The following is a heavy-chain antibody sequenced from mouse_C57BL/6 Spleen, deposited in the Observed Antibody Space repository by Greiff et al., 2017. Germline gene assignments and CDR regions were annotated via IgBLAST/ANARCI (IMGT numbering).Heavy chain of an antibody. J-gene: IGHJ4*01. V-gene: IGHV5-4*01. CDR1: GFTFSSYA. Sequence: EVKLMESGGGLVKPGGSLKLSCAASGFTFSSYAMSWVRQTPEQRLEWVATISDGGSYTYYPDNVKGRFTISRDNAKNNLYLQMSHLKSEDTAMYYCARERDYYAMDYWGQGTSVTVSS. CDR2: ISDGGSYT. CDR3: ARERDYYAMDY.